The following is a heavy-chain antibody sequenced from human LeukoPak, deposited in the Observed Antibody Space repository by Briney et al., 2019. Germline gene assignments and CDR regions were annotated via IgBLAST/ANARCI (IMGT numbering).Heavy chain of an antibody. J-gene: IGHJ4*02. CDR3: AKTVLNYDILTGLDY. Sequence: PGGSLRLSCAASGFTFSSYGMHWVRQAPGRGLEWVAVISYDGSNKYYADSVKGRFTISRDNSKNTLYLQMNSLRAEDTAVYYCAKTVLNYDILTGLDYWGQGTLVTVSS. D-gene: IGHD3-9*01. V-gene: IGHV3-30*18. CDR1: GFTFSSYG. CDR2: ISYDGSNK.